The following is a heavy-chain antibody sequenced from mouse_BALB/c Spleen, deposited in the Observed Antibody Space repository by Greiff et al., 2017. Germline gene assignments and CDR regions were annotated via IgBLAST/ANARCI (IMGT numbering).Heavy chain of an antibody. Sequence: QVQLQQSGAELVKPGASVKLSCKASGYTFTSYWMHWVKQRPGQGLEWIGEINPSNGRTNYNEKFKSKATLTVDKSSSTAYMQLSSLTSEDSAVYFSTRNHYGSYYSFDYWGQGTTLTVSS. V-gene: IGHV1S81*02. CDR1: GYTFTSYW. CDR2: INPSNGRT. CDR3: TRNHYGSYYSFDY. D-gene: IGHD2-1*01. J-gene: IGHJ2*01.